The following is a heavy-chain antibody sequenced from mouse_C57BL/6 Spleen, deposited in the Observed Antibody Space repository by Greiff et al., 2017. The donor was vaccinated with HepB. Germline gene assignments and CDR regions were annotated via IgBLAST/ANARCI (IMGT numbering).Heavy chain of an antibody. V-gene: IGHV1-26*01. CDR2: INPNNGGT. J-gene: IGHJ2*01. CDR3: ARPNYGSLYFDY. D-gene: IGHD1-1*01. Sequence: VQLQQSGPELVKPGASVKISCKASGYTFTDYYMNWVKQSHGKSLEWIGDINPNNGGTSYNQKFKGKATLTVDKSSSTAYMELRSLTSEDSAVYYCARPNYGSLYFDYWGQGTTLTVSS. CDR1: GYTFTDYY.